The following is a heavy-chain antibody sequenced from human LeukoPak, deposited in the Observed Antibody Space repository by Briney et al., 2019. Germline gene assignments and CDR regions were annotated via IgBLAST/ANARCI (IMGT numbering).Heavy chain of an antibody. V-gene: IGHV3-30*02. CDR3: AKDRYSSSYYFDY. Sequence: GGSLRLSCAASGFTFSSYGMHWVRQAPGKGLEWVAVIWYGGSNKYYADSVKGRFTISRDNSKNTLYLQMNSLRAEDTAVYYCAKDRYSSSYYFDYWGQGTLVTVSS. D-gene: IGHD6-6*01. CDR2: IWYGGSNK. CDR1: GFTFSSYG. J-gene: IGHJ4*02.